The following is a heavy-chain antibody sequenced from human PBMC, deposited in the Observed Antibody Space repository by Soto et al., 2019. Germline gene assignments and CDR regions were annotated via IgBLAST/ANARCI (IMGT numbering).Heavy chain of an antibody. D-gene: IGHD2-15*01. J-gene: IGHJ4*02. V-gene: IGHV6-1*01. Sequence: LSLTCAISGDSVSSNSAAWNWIRQSPSGGLEWLGRTYYRSKWYNEYAVSVKSRITVNPDTSKNQFSLQLNSVTPEDTAIYYCARSQGFLDYWGQGTLVTVSS. CDR3: ARSQGFLDY. CDR2: TYYRSKWYN. CDR1: GDSVSSNSAA.